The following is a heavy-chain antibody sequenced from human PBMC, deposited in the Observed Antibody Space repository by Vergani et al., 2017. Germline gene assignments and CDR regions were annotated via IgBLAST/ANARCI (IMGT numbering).Heavy chain of an antibody. V-gene: IGHV3-23*04. CDR3: AKELGGATYYDILTGSNYYYYYGMDV. Sequence: VQLVESGGGVVQPGRSLRLSCAASGFTFSSYAMSWVRQAPGKGLEWVSGISDHGGDTFYADSVKGRFTISRDNSKNTLYLQMNSLRAEDTAVYYCAKELGGATYYDILTGSNYYYYYGMDVWGQGTTVTVSS. D-gene: IGHD3-9*01. J-gene: IGHJ6*02. CDR2: ISDHGGDT. CDR1: GFTFSSYA.